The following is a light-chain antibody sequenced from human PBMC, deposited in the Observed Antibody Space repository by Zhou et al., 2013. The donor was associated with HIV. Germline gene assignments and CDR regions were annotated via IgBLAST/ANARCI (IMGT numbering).Light chain of an antibody. CDR2: WGS. V-gene: IGKV2-28*01. J-gene: IGKJ5*01. CDR1: QSLLHYSGYNY. CDR3: MQALQTPIT. Sequence: DVVMTQSPLFLPVTPGEPASISCRSSQSLLHYSGYNYVDWYLQKPGQSPQLLIYWGSTRASGVPDRFRGSGSGTDFTLKISRVEAEDVGVYYCMQALQTPITFGQGTRLEIK.